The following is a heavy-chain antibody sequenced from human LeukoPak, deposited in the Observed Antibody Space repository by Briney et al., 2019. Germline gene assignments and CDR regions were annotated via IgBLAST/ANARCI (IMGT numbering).Heavy chain of an antibody. CDR2: MNPNSGNT. J-gene: IGHJ4*02. CDR1: GYTFTSYD. D-gene: IGHD1-26*01. V-gene: IGHV1-8*03. Sequence: AASVKVSCKASGYTFTSYDINWVRQATGRGLEWMGWMNPNSGNTGYAQKFQGRVTITRNTSISTAYMELSSLRSEDTAVYYCARGQGGSYIPDYWGQGTLVTVSS. CDR3: ARGQGGSYIPDY.